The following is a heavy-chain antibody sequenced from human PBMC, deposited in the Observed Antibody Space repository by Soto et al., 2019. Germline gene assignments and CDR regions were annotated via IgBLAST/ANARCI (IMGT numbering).Heavy chain of an antibody. J-gene: IGHJ5*02. D-gene: IGHD4-17*01. CDR3: ARGTTVPTWEWFDP. Sequence: PSETLSLTCTVSGGSISSYYWSWIRQPPGKGLEWIGYIYYSGSTNYNPSLKSRVTISVDTSKNQFSLKLSSVTAADTAVYYCARGTTVPTWEWFDPWGQGTLVTVSS. CDR2: IYYSGST. CDR1: GGSISSYY. V-gene: IGHV4-59*12.